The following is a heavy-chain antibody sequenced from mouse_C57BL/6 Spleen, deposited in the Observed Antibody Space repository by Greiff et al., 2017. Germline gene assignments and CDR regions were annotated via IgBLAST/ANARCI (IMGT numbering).Heavy chain of an antibody. J-gene: IGHJ4*01. D-gene: IGHD2-5*01. CDR2: ISYDGSN. Sequence: EVQLVESGPGLVKPSQSLSLTCSVTGYSITSGYYWNWIRQFPGNKLEWMGYISYDGSNNYNPSLKNRISITRDTSKNQFFLKLNSVTTEDTATYYCARGYSNYAMDYWGQGTSVTVSS. CDR3: ARGYSNYAMDY. CDR1: GYSITSGYY. V-gene: IGHV3-6*01.